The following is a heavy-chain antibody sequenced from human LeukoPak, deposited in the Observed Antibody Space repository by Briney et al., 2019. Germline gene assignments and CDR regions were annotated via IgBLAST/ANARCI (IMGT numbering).Heavy chain of an antibody. CDR2: IKQDGSKK. CDR1: GFPFSSYW. V-gene: IGHV3-7*04. D-gene: IGHD5-24*01. CDR3: TRVGYIDEGIDH. J-gene: IGHJ4*02. Sequence: GSLRLSCVASGFPFSSYWMTWVRQAPGKGLEWVANIKQDGSKKSYVDSVKGRFTISRDNAKNSLYLQMNSLRAEDTAIYYCTRVGYIDEGIDHWGQGTLVPLSS.